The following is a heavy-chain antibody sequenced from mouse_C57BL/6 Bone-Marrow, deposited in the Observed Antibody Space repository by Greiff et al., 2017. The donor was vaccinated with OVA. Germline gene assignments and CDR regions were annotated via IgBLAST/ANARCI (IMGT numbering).Heavy chain of an antibody. CDR1: GYAFTNYL. V-gene: IGHV1-54*01. Sequence: QVQLQQSGAELVRPGTSVKVSCKASGYAFTNYLIEWIGVINPGSGGTNYNEKIKGKATLTADKSSSTAYMQLSSLTSEDSAVYFCARYPVVAPYFDYWGQGTTLSLL. J-gene: IGHJ2*01. D-gene: IGHD1-1*01. CDR3: ARYPVVAPYFDY. CDR2: INPGSGGT.